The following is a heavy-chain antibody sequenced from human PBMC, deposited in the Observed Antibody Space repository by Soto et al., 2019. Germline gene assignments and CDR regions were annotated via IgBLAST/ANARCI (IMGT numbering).Heavy chain of an antibody. CDR3: ARELHGGSYGMDV. CDR2: ITTAGDT. CDR1: GFTFSNYD. J-gene: IGHJ6*02. Sequence: ESGGGLVQPGGSLRLSCAASGFTFSNYDMHWVHQVTGKGLEWVSGITTAGDTYYPGSVKGRFTISREKAKNSLYLQMNSLSAGDTAVYYCARELHGGSYGMDVWGQGTTVTVSS. V-gene: IGHV3-13*04.